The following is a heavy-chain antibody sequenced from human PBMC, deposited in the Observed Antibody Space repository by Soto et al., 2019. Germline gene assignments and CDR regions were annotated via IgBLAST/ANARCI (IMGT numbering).Heavy chain of an antibody. CDR1: GFTFSSYG. J-gene: IGHJ4*02. Sequence: SLRFSCAASGFTFSSYGMHWVRQAPGKGLEWVAVISYDGSNKYYAGSVKGRFTISRDNSKNTLYLQMNSLRAEDTAVYYCAKDWGDYYDSSGYFDYWGQGTLVTVTS. V-gene: IGHV3-30*18. D-gene: IGHD3-22*01. CDR3: AKDWGDYYDSSGYFDY. CDR2: ISYDGSNK.